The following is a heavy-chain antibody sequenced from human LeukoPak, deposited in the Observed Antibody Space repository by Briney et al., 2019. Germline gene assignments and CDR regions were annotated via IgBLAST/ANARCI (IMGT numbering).Heavy chain of an antibody. D-gene: IGHD2-21*02. CDR3: ARGRYCGGDCLPSWFDP. Sequence: SETLSLTCTVSGYSISSGYYWGWIRQPPGKGLEWIGSIYHSGRTFYNPSLKSRVTISVDTSKNQFSLKLSSVTAADTAIYFCARGRYCGGDCLPSWFDPWGQGTLVTVSS. J-gene: IGHJ5*02. V-gene: IGHV4-38-2*02. CDR2: IYHSGRT. CDR1: GYSISSGYY.